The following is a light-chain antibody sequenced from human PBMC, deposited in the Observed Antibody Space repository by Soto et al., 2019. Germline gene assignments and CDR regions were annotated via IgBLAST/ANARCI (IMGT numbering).Light chain of an antibody. V-gene: IGKV1-5*03. CDR2: KAS. Sequence: DVQMTQSPSTLSASVGDRVTITCRASQSVSSWLAWYQQKPGKAPKLLISKASTLESGVPSRFSGSQSGTKFTLTISSLQPDDFGNYFCQQYDSLSSFGQGTKVEI. CDR3: QQYDSLSS. J-gene: IGKJ2*01. CDR1: QSVSSW.